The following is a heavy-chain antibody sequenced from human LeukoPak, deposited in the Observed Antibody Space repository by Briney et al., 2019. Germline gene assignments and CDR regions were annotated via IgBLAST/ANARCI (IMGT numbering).Heavy chain of an antibody. CDR3: AKDVGSPAWRYAFDI. D-gene: IGHD1-1*01. CDR1: GFTFTSYA. V-gene: IGHV3-23*01. CDR2: ISGAGVGST. J-gene: IGHJ3*02. Sequence: GGSLRLSCAASGFTFTSYAMNWGRQAPGKGLEWVSVISGAGVGSTDYADSVKGRFTISRDNFKNTLFLQMDSLRAEDTAIYYCAKDVGSPAWRYAFDIWGQGTMVTVSS.